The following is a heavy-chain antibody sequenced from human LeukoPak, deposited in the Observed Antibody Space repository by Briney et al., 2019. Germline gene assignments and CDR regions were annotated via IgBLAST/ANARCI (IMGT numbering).Heavy chain of an antibody. CDR1: GGSISSYY. CDR2: IYYSGST. D-gene: IGHD5-12*01. V-gene: IGHV4-59*12. J-gene: IGHJ4*02. CDR3: ARDGGGSFDY. Sequence: SETLSLTCTVSGGSISSYYWSWIRQPPGKGLEWIGYIYYSGSTNYNPSLKSRVTISVDTSKNQFSLKLSSVTAADTAVYYCARDGGGSFDYWGQGTLVTVSS.